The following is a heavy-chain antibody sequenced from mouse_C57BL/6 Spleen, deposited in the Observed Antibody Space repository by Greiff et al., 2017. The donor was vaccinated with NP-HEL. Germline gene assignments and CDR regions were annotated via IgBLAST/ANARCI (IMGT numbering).Heavy chain of an antibody. CDR3: AREGKFIGYFDV. CDR2: IYPSDSET. V-gene: IGHV1-61*01. D-gene: IGHD1-1*01. J-gene: IGHJ1*03. Sequence: VQLQQPGAELVRPGSSVKLSCKASGYTFTSYWMDWVKQRPGQGLEWIGNIYPSDSETHYNQKFKDKATLTVDKSSSTAYMQLSSLTSEDSAVYYCAREGKFIGYFDVWGTGTTVTVSS. CDR1: GYTFTSYW.